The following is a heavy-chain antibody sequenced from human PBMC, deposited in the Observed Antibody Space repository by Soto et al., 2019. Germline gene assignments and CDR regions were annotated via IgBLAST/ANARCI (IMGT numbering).Heavy chain of an antibody. CDR2: INAGNGNT. V-gene: IGHV1-3*05. CDR1: GYTFTSYA. D-gene: IGHD5-12*01. CDR3: LRATSIYGMDH. J-gene: IGHJ6*02. Sequence: QVQLVQSGAEEKKPGASVKVSCKASGYTFTSYAMHWVRQAPGQRLEWMGWINAGNGNTKYSQKFQGRGTITRDASASTADMELSRLRPEETAVGSCLRATSIYGMDHRREGATVTVS.